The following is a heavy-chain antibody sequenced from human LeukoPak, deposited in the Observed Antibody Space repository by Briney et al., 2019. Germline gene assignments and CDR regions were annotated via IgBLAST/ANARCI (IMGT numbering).Heavy chain of an antibody. CDR1: GGSISISY. D-gene: IGHD2-2*01. J-gene: IGHJ3*01. CDR2: FYDTVST. V-gene: IGHV4-59*08. Sequence: SETLSLTCTVSGGSISISYWSWIRQSPGKGLEWIGYFYDTVSTKYNPSLKRRVSISTDTSKNQLSLKLNSVTAADTAVYYCARHGASLTRGFCSSSNCYVDGLQTWGQGIMVSVSS. CDR3: ARHGASLTRGFCSSSNCYVDGLQT.